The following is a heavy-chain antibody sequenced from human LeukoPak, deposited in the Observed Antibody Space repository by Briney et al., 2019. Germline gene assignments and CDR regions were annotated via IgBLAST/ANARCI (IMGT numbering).Heavy chain of an antibody. D-gene: IGHD2-2*01. CDR2: INHSGST. V-gene: IGHV4-34*01. J-gene: IGHJ4*02. CDR1: GGSFSGYY. Sequence: SETLSLTCAVYGGSFSGYYWSWIRQPPGKGLEWIGEINHSGSTNYNPSLKSRVTISVDTSKNQFSLKLSSVTAADTAVYYCAGEERPDYSSTSCYLELDYWGQGTLVTVSS. CDR3: AGEERPDYSSTSCYLELDY.